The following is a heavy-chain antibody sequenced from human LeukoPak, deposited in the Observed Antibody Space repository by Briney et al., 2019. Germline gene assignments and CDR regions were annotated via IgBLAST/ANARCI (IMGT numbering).Heavy chain of an antibody. Sequence: ASVKVSCKASGYTFTDYYMHWVRQAPGQGLEWMGWINPNSGGTNYAQKFQGRVTMTRDTSISTAYMELSRLRSDDTAVYYCARGRTFYYDSSGYGWFDPWGQGTLVTVSS. V-gene: IGHV1-2*02. D-gene: IGHD3-22*01. J-gene: IGHJ5*02. CDR3: ARGRTFYYDSSGYGWFDP. CDR1: GYTFTDYY. CDR2: INPNSGGT.